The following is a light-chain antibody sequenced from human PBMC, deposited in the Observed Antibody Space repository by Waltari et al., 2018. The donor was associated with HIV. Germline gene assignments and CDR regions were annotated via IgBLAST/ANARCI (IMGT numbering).Light chain of an antibody. J-gene: IGKJ2*01. CDR3: QQTNGSPLT. CDR1: QGISTW. V-gene: IGKV1-12*01. Sequence: DIQMTKSPRYMSAFVGDRVTINCRASQGISTWLAWYQQKPGKVPQLLIHGASSLHSGVPSRFNGSGSGTQFSLTISSLQSEDFATYYCQQTNGSPLTFGGGTTLE. CDR2: GAS.